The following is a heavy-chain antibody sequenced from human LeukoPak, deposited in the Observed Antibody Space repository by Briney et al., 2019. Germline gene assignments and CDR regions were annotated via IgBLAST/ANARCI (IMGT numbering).Heavy chain of an antibody. Sequence: MAGGSLRLSGAASGFTFSGAWMNWVRLAPGKGLEWVGRIKSRNRGETVDYVAPVKGRFTISRDDSKTTVYLQMNSLKTEDTAIYYCTTDGSTTLSNTFDYWGQGTLVTVSS. J-gene: IGHJ4*02. CDR2: IKSRNRGETV. CDR1: GFTFSGAW. V-gene: IGHV3-15*01. D-gene: IGHD1-26*01. CDR3: TTDGSTTLSNTFDY.